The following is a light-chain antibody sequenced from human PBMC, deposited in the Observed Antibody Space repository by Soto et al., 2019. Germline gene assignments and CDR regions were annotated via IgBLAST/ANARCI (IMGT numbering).Light chain of an antibody. J-gene: IGKJ5*01. CDR2: AAS. Sequence: DIQMTQSPSSLSASVGDRFTITCRASQSISSYLNWYQQKPGKAPKLLIYAASTLQSGVPSRFSGSGSGTEFTLTISSLQPEDFATYYCQQLNSYQITFGQGTRLEIK. CDR1: QSISSY. CDR3: QQLNSYQIT. V-gene: IGKV1-9*01.